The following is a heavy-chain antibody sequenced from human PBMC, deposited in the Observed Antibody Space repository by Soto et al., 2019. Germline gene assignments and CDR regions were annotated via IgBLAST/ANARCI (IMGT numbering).Heavy chain of an antibody. CDR3: ARDLWGYCGADCYPLDV. D-gene: IGHD2-21*02. V-gene: IGHV4-59*01. CDR1: GGSISSYY. Sequence: PSETLSLTCTVSGGSISSYYWSWIRQPPGMGLEWIGYMYNTGSTIYNPSLKSRVTISVDTSKNQFSLKLNSVTAADTAVYYCARDLWGYCGADCYPLDVWGQGTTVTVS. J-gene: IGHJ6*02. CDR2: MYNTGST.